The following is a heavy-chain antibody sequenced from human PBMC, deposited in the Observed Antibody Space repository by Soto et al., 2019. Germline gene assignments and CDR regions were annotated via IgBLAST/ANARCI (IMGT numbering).Heavy chain of an antibody. CDR3: ARVHHLYYYYGMDV. V-gene: IGHV3-21*01. CDR1: GFTFSKYA. CDR2: TRNNGEYT. J-gene: IGHJ6*02. Sequence: PGGSLRLSCAGSGFTFSKYAMTWVRQAPGKGLEWVSTTRNNGEYTYYADSVKGRFTVSRDNAKNSLYLQMNSLRAEDTAVYYCARVHHLYYYYGMDVWGQGTTVTVSS.